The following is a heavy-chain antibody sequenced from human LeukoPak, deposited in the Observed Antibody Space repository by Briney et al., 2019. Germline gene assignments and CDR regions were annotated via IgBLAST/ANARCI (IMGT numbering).Heavy chain of an antibody. V-gene: IGHV4-59*12. Sequence: SETLSLTCTVSGGSISSYYWSWIRQPPGKGLEWIGYIYYSGSTNYNPSLKSRVTISVDTSKNQFSLKLSSVTAADTAVYYCARVDSSGYTLDYWGQGTLVTVSS. CDR1: GGSISSYY. J-gene: IGHJ4*02. CDR3: ARVDSSGYTLDY. CDR2: IYYSGST. D-gene: IGHD3-22*01.